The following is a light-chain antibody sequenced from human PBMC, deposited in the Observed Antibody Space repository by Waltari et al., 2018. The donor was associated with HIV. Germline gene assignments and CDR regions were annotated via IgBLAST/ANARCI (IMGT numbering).Light chain of an antibody. CDR3: TAWDASLSVWV. CDR1: RSNLGSNY. J-gene: IGLJ3*02. V-gene: IGLV1-47*01. CDR2: RNN. Sequence: QSVLTQPPSASGTPGQRVTMSCSGSRSNLGSNYVYWYRQLPGTAPKLLIYRNNQRPSGVPDRFSGSKSGTSASLAISGLRSEDEADYYCTAWDASLSVWVFGGGTKLTVL.